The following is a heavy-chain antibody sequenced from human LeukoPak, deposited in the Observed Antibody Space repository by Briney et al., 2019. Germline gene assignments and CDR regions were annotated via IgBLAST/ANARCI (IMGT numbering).Heavy chain of an antibody. J-gene: IGHJ4*02. CDR3: VRGNYFDY. Sequence: GGSLRLSCAASGFTFSNYWMHWVRQTPGKGLVWVSHINSYGSITSYADSVKGRITISRDNAKNTLYLQMNSLRAEDTAVYYCVRGNYFDYWGQGTLVTLST. V-gene: IGHV3-74*01. CDR1: GFTFSNYW. CDR2: INSYGSIT.